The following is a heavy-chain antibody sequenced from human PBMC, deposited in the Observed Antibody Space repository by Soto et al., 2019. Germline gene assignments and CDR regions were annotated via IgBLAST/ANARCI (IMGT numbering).Heavy chain of an antibody. V-gene: IGHV3-23*01. CDR3: AKDPRYSYGTRAYYYGMDV. J-gene: IGHJ6*02. D-gene: IGHD5-18*01. CDR1: GFTFSSYA. Sequence: GGSLRLSCAASGFTFSSYAMSWVRQAPGKGLEWVSAISGSGGSTYYADSVKGRFTISRDNSKNTLYLQMNSLRAEDTAVYYCAKDPRYSYGTRAYYYGMDVWGQGTTVTVSS. CDR2: ISGSGGST.